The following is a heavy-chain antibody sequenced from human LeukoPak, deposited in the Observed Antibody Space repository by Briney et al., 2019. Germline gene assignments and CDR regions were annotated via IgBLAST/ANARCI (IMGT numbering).Heavy chain of an antibody. CDR2: IYYSGST. Sequence: PSQTLSLTCTVSGGSISSSSYYWGWIRQPPGKGLEWIGSIYYSGSTYYNPSLKSRVTISVDTSKNQFSLKLSSVTAADTAVYYCARPGNWNDVDYWGQGTLVTVSS. D-gene: IGHD1-1*01. V-gene: IGHV4-39*01. CDR1: GGSISSSSYY. J-gene: IGHJ4*02. CDR3: ARPGNWNDVDY.